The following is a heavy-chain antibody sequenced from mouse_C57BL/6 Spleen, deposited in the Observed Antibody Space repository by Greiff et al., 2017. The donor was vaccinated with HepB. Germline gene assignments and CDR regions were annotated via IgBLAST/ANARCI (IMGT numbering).Heavy chain of an antibody. CDR1: GYAFSSSW. V-gene: IGHV1-82*01. D-gene: IGHD1-1*01. Sequence: VQLQQSGPELVKPGASVKISCKASGYAFSSSWMNWVKQRPGKGLEWIGRIYPGDGDTNYNGKFKGKATLTADKSSSTAYMQLSSLTSEDSAVYFCARKTLSFDYWGQGTTLTVSS. CDR3: ARKTLSFDY. CDR2: IYPGDGDT. J-gene: IGHJ2*01.